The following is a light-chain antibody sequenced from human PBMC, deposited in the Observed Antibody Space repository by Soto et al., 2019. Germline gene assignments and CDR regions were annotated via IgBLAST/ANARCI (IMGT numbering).Light chain of an antibody. J-gene: IGLJ1*01. Sequence: QSALTQPPSASGSRGQSVTISCTGTSSDVGGYNFVSWYQQHPGKVPKLLIYEVTERPSGVPDRFSGSKSGNTASLTISGLQAEDEADYYRCSFAGSHNRVFGTGTKLPS. CDR3: CSFAGSHNRV. CDR2: EVT. CDR1: SSDVGGYNF. V-gene: IGLV2-8*01.